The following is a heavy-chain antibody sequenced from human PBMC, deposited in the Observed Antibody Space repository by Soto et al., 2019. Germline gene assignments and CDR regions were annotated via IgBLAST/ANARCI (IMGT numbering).Heavy chain of an antibody. V-gene: IGHV5-51*01. J-gene: IGHJ4*02. Sequence: PGEFLKISCKGSGYTFTTFWIAWVRQMPGKGLEWMGIIYPGDSDTRYGPSFQGQVTISDDKSINTAYLQRSSQMTSVSALYICACLSTGIINQDYLDFWGQGTPVTVSS. CDR2: IYPGDSDT. CDR3: ACLSTGIINQDYLDF. CDR1: GYTFTTFW. D-gene: IGHD3-10*01.